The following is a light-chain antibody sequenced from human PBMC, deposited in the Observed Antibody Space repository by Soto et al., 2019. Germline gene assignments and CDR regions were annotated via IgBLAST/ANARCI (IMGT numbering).Light chain of an antibody. CDR1: QGVSSSY. J-gene: IGKJ1*01. CDR2: GPX. CDR3: QQYDNSPTCT. V-gene: IGKV3-20*01. Sequence: IVLTQYAGTLSLSPGERATLPCRASQGVSSSYLAWYRQKPGQAPRILXXGPXNRATGIPERFNGSGSGKDFTLTISRLEPEYFSVYYCQQYDNSPTCTFGQGTKVDI.